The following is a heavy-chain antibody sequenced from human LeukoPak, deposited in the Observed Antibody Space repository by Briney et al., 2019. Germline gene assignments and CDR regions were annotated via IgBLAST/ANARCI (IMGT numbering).Heavy chain of an antibody. D-gene: IGHD2-2*01. Sequence: KPGGSLRLSCAASGFTFSNAWMSWVRQAPGKGLEWVGRIKSKTDGGTTDYAAPVKGRFTISRDDSKNTLYLQMNSLKTEDTAVYYCTTSSQYCSSTSCPADYWGQGTLVTVSS. CDR2: IKSKTDGGTT. J-gene: IGHJ4*02. V-gene: IGHV3-15*01. CDR1: GFTFSNAW. CDR3: TTSSQYCSSTSCPADY.